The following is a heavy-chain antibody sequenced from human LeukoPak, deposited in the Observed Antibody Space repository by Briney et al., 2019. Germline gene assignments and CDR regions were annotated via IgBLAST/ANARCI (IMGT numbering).Heavy chain of an antibody. D-gene: IGHD3-22*01. J-gene: IGHJ4*02. CDR2: IGATQTYI. CDR3: AKGLDYYDSSGYDVY. Sequence: KAGGSLRLSCTGAGFTFATYTFNWVRQAPGKGLEWVASIGATQTYIYYADSVKGRFTISRDNSKNTLYLQMNSLRAEDTAVYYCAKGLDYYDSSGYDVYWGQGTLVTVSS. CDR1: GFTFATYT. V-gene: IGHV3-21*01.